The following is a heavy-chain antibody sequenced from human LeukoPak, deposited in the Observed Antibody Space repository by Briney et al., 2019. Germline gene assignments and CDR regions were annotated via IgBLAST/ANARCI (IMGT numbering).Heavy chain of an antibody. J-gene: IGHJ5*02. CDR2: IYYSGST. CDR1: GGSISSSSYY. V-gene: IGHV4-39*01. CDR3: ARGMVYAMFLRTKNWFDP. Sequence: PSETLSLTCTVSGGSISSSSYYWGWIRQPPGKGLEWIGSIYYSGSTYYNPSLKSRVTISVDTSKNQFSLKLSSVTAADTAVYYCARGMVYAMFLRTKNWFDPWGQGTLVTVSS. D-gene: IGHD2-8*01.